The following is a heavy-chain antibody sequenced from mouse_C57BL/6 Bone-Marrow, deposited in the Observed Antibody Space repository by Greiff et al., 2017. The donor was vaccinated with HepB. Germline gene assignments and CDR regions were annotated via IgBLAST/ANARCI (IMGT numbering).Heavy chain of an antibody. V-gene: IGHV10-1*01. CDR1: GFSFNTYA. CDR2: IRSKSNNYAT. Sequence: EVKVVESGGGLVQPKGSLKLSCAASGFSFNTYAMNWVRQAPGKGLEWVARIRSKSNNYATYYADSVKDRFTISRDDSESMLYLQMNNLKTEDTAMYYCVRGYYGLYYAMDYWGQGTSVTVSS. CDR3: VRGYYGLYYAMDY. D-gene: IGHD1-1*01. J-gene: IGHJ4*01.